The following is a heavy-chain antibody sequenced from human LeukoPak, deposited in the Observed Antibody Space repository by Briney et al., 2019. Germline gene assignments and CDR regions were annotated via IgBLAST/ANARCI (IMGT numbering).Heavy chain of an antibody. CDR3: ARPVYCSVTTCTGPLHI. D-gene: IGHD2-15*01. J-gene: IGHJ3*02. V-gene: IGHV4-34*01. CDR2: IDHVGRS. Sequence: SETLSLTCAVYGASLNNYYWAWVRQSPVKGLEWIGEIDHVGRSRYNPSLKSRLTISVDTSKNQFSLRLSSVTAADTALYFCARPVYCSVTTCTGPLHIWGQGTMVTVSS. CDR1: GASLNNYY.